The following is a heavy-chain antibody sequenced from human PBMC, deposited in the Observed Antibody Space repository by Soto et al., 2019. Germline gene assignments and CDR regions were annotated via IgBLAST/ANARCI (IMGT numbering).Heavy chain of an antibody. V-gene: IGHV4-34*01. CDR1: GGSFSGYY. CDR2: INHSGST. J-gene: IGHJ5*02. D-gene: IGHD6-25*01. Sequence: SETLSLTCAVYGGSFSGYYWSWIRQPPGKGLEWIGEINHSGSTNYNPSLKSRVTISVDTSKNQFSLKLSSVTAADTAVYYCARGRLASFDPWGQGTLVTVSS. CDR3: ARGRLASFDP.